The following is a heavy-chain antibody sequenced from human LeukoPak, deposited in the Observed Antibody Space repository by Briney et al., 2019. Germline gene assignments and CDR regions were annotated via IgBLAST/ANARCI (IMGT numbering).Heavy chain of an antibody. V-gene: IGHV3-53*01. CDR1: GFSVSSNY. CDR3: ARDRGEGTDY. D-gene: IGHD3-16*01. J-gene: IGHJ4*02. CDR2: IFSGGNT. Sequence: GGSLRLSCAASGFSVSSNYMTWVRQAPGKGLDWVSVIFSGGNTYYADSVKGRFTISRDNSKNTLYLQMNSLRAEDTAVCYCARDRGEGTDYWGQGTLVTVSS.